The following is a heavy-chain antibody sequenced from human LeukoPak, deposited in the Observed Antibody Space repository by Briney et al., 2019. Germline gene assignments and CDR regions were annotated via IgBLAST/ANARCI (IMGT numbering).Heavy chain of an antibody. Sequence: ASVKVSCKASGYTFTSYYMHWVRQAPGQGLEWMGIINPSGGSTSYAQKFQGRVTMTRDTSTTTVYMELSSLRSEDTAVYYCARGPPEYCSGGSCYSGRNWFDPWGQGTLVTVSS. D-gene: IGHD2-15*01. CDR2: INPSGGST. J-gene: IGHJ5*02. CDR1: GYTFTSYY. CDR3: ARGPPEYCSGGSCYSGRNWFDP. V-gene: IGHV1-46*01.